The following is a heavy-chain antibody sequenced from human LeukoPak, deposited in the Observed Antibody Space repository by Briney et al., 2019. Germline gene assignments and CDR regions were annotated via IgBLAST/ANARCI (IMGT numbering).Heavy chain of an antibody. CDR2: TYYRSKWYN. V-gene: IGHV6-1*01. CDR1: GDSVTSNSAA. Sequence: SQTLSLACAISGDSVTSNSAAWNRIRQSPSRGLEWLGRTYYRSKWYNDYAVSVKSRITTNPDTSKNQFSLQLNSVTPEDTAVYYCARDLFEDNSSSSTDVWGQGTTVTVSS. CDR3: ARDLFEDNSSSSTDV. D-gene: IGHD6-13*01. J-gene: IGHJ6*02.